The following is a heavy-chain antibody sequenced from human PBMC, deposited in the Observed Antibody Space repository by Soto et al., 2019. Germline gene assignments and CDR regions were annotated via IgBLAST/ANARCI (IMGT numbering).Heavy chain of an antibody. J-gene: IGHJ4*02. V-gene: IGHV1-24*01. CDR2: FDPEDGET. CDR1: GYTLTELS. CDR3: ATQPGDYLGFDY. D-gene: IGHD4-17*01. Sequence: ASVKVSCKVSGYTLTELSMHWVRQAPGKGLEWMGGFDPEDGETIYAQKFQGRVTMTEDTSTDTAYMELSSLRSEDTAVYYCATQPGDYLGFDYWGQGTLVTVSS.